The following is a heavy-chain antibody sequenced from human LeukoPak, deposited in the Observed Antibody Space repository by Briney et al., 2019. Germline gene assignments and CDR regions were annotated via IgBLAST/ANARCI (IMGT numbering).Heavy chain of an antibody. CDR2: INPNSGGT. V-gene: IGHV1-2*02. CDR1: GYTFTGYY. D-gene: IGHD2-15*01. Sequence: ASVKASCKASGYTFTGYYMHWVRQAPGQGLEWMGWINPNSGGTNYAQEFQGRVTMTRDTSITTAYMELSRLRSDDTAVYYCAKLDLLGYWGQGTLVTVSS. CDR3: AKLDLLGY. J-gene: IGHJ4*02.